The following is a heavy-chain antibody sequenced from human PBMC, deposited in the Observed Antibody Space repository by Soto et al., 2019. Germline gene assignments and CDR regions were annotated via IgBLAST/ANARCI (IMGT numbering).Heavy chain of an antibody. J-gene: IGHJ5*02. D-gene: IGHD6-13*01. V-gene: IGHV4-34*01. CDR3: ARGVTYSSSWYWHHLGNWFDP. Sequence: SETLSLTCAVYGGSFSCYYWSWIRQPPGKGLEWIGEINHSGSTNYNPSLKSRVTISVDTSKNQFSLKLSSVTAADTAVYYCARGVTYSSSWYWHHLGNWFDPWGQGTLVTVSS. CDR2: INHSGST. CDR1: GGSFSCYY.